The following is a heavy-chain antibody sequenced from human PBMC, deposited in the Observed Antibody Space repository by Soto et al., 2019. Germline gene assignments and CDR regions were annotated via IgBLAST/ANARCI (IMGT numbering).Heavy chain of an antibody. CDR1: GFTFSRYA. CDR2: ISGSGSTI. CDR3: GNVFYYYGSSGYYYFDS. D-gene: IGHD3-22*01. J-gene: IGHJ4*02. Sequence: PRLSCADSGFTFSRYAVSWVRQAPGKAPDWISTISGSGSTIYYVESVKGRFTISRYNSMSTLYLQMRGLRAEDKAVYYCGNVFYYYGSSGYYYFDSWGQGTLVTVSS. V-gene: IGHV3-23*01.